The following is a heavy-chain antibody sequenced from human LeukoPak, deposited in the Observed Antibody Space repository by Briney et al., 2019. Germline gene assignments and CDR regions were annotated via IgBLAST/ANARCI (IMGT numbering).Heavy chain of an antibody. D-gene: IGHD6-19*01. CDR1: GFTFNGYA. J-gene: IGHJ4*02. Sequence: SGGSLRLSCAASGFTFNGYAMNWVRQAPGKGLEWVSAISDSGDNTYYADSVRGRFTISRDNSMNTLYLQMNTLRAEDTAVYYCAKLAVPIAVAGSDRWGQGTLVTVSS. CDR3: AKLAVPIAVAGSDR. CDR2: ISDSGDNT. V-gene: IGHV3-23*01.